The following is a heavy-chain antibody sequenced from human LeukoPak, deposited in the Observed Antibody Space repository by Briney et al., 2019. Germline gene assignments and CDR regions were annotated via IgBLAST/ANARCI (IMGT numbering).Heavy chain of an antibody. V-gene: IGHV3-23*01. CDR1: GITFSSSA. CDR2: IDGSGQTT. J-gene: IGHJ4*02. D-gene: IGHD3/OR15-3a*01. CDR3: AKVGTWTYFDS. Sequence: GGSLRLYCAASGITFSSSAMSWVRQAPGKGLGWVSAIDGSGQTTYYADSVKGRFTISRDNSKNTLYLQLTSLRVDDTAVYYCAKVGTWTYFDSWGQGTLVTVSS.